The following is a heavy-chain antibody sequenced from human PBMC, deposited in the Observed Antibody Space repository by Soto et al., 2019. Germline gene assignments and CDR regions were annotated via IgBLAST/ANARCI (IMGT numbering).Heavy chain of an antibody. CDR2: INAGNGNT. D-gene: IGHD1-26*01. CDR1: GYTFTSYA. V-gene: IGHV1-3*01. CDR3: SRGGSLYGYFDI. J-gene: IGHJ2*01. Sequence: QVQLVQSGAEVKKPGASVKVSCKASGYTFTSYAMHWVRQAPGQRLEWMGWINAGNGNTKYSQKFQGRVTITRDTAASTADMELSSLRSEDTAVYYWSRGGSLYGYFDIWGRGTLVTVSS.